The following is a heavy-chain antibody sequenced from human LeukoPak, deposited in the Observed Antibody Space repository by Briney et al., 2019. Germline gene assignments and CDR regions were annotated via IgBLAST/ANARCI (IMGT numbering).Heavy chain of an antibody. D-gene: IGHD5-12*01. CDR2: ISSSGSTI. Sequence: QAGGSLRLSCAASGFTFSSYEMNWVRQAPGKGLEWVSYISSSGSTINYADSVKGRFTISRDNAKNSLYLQMKSLRAEDTAVYYCASSGYRGYDYCLDPWGQGTLVTVSS. CDR1: GFTFSSYE. CDR3: ASSGYRGYDYCLDP. J-gene: IGHJ5*02. V-gene: IGHV3-48*03.